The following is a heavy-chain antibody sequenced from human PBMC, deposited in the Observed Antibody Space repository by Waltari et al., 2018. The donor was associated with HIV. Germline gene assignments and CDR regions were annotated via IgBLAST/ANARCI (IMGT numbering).Heavy chain of an antibody. Sequence: QLQLQESGPGLVKPSETLSLTCTVPGGSISRSSYYWGGIRQPPGKGLEWIGSIYYSGSTYYNPSLKSRVTISVDTSKNQFSLKLSSVTAADTAVYYCARDRALLRLGELSPGAFDIWGQGTMVTVSS. CDR2: IYYSGST. CDR1: GGSISRSSYY. J-gene: IGHJ3*02. D-gene: IGHD3-16*02. CDR3: ARDRALLRLGELSPGAFDI. V-gene: IGHV4-39*07.